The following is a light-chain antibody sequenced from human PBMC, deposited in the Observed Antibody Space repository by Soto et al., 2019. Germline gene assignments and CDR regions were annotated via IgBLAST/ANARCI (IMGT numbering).Light chain of an antibody. Sequence: QSALTQPPSASGSPGQSVAISCTGTSSDVGGYNFVSWYQQLPGKAPKLMIYEVSKRPSGVPDRFSGSKSGNTASLTVSGLQAEDEADYYCSSYAGSSNFVFGTGTQLTVL. J-gene: IGLJ7*01. CDR1: SSDVGGYNF. CDR3: SSYAGSSNFV. CDR2: EVS. V-gene: IGLV2-8*01.